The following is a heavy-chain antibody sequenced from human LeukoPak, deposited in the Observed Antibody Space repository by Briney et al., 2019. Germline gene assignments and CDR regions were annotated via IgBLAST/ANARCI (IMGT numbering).Heavy chain of an antibody. CDR3: ARGLRGSPDR. V-gene: IGHV3-74*01. D-gene: IGHD3-16*01. CDR1: GFTFTTFW. Sequence: PVGSLRLSCAASGFTFTTFWMNWVRQVPGKGLVWVSLINPDGSTTTYADSVKGRFTISRDNAKNTVYLQMNSLRGEDTAVYYCARGLRGSPDRWGQGTLVTVSS. J-gene: IGHJ5*02. CDR2: INPDGSTT.